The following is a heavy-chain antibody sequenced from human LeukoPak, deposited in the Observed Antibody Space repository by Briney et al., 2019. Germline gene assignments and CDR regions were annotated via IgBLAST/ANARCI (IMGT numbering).Heavy chain of an antibody. CDR2: ISGTGGST. J-gene: IGHJ3*02. CDR1: GFTFSSYE. V-gene: IGHV3-23*01. Sequence: GGSLRLSCAASGFTFSSYEMNWVRQAPGKGLEWVSSISGTGGSTDYADSVKGRFTISRDNSKNTLYVQMNTLRAEDTAVYYCATDYARSGAFDIWGQGTMVTVSS. D-gene: IGHD3-3*01. CDR3: ATDYARSGAFDI.